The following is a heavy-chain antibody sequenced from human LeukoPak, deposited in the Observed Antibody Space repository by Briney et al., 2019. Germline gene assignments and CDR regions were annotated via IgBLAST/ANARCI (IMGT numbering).Heavy chain of an antibody. D-gene: IGHD6-13*01. CDR1: GGSISSGGYY. CDR3: ARDRGAAAGTVNWFDP. J-gene: IGHJ5*02. Sequence: SETLSLTCTVSGGSISSGGYYWSWIRQHPGKGLEWIGYIYYSGSTYYNPSLKSRVTISVDTSKNQFSLKLSSVTAADTAVHYCARDRGAAAGTVNWFDPWGQGTLVSVSS. V-gene: IGHV4-31*03. CDR2: IYYSGST.